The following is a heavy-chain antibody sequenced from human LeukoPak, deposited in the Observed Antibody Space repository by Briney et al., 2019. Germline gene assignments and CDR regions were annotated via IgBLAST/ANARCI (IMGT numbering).Heavy chain of an antibody. CDR2: IHPGDSDT. CDR3: ARRYTYGSGSYYNFEY. Sequence: GESLKISCRGSGYTFPNYWIGWVRQMPGKGLEWMGIIHPGDSDTRYSPSFQGLVTISADKSISTAYLQWSSLQASDTAIYYCARRYTYGSGSYYNFEYWGQGTLVTVSS. CDR1: GYTFPNYW. J-gene: IGHJ4*02. D-gene: IGHD3-10*01. V-gene: IGHV5-51*01.